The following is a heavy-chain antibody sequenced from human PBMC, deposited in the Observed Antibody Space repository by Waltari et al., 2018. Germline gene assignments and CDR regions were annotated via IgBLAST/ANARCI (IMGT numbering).Heavy chain of an antibody. D-gene: IGHD1-7*01. CDR1: GFTFSNYW. V-gene: IGHV3-74*01. J-gene: IGHJ4*02. Sequence: EVQLVASGGGLVQPGGSLRLSCAASGFTFSNYWMLWVRQAPGKGMVWVSRSDFDGSDTSYSDSVKGRFTVSMDNAKNTLFLQMNSLRAEDTAVYYCARGRLGTGTYSWGQGTLVTVSS. CDR2: SDFDGSDT. CDR3: ARGRLGTGTYS.